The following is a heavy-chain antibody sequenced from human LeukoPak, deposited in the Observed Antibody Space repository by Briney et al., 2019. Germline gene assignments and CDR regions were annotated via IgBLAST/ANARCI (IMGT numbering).Heavy chain of an antibody. J-gene: IGHJ2*01. CDR1: GGSISSYY. CDR3: ARDPGSSGYWYFDL. CDR2: IYNSGRT. V-gene: IGHV4-59*01. D-gene: IGHD6-19*01. Sequence: SETLSLTCTGLGGSISSYYWSWIRQPPGKGLEWIGYIYNSGRTNYNPSLKSRSTISVNTSKNQFSLRLTSVTAADTAVYYCARDPGSSGYWYFDLWGRGTLVTVSS.